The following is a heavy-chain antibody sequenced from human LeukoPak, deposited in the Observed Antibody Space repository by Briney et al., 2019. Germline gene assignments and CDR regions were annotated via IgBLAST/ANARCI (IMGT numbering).Heavy chain of an antibody. Sequence: GESLQISCNGSGYIFTSYWIGCVRHMAGKGLVGWVIIYPGDSETRYSPSFQGQVTIPADKSISTAYLQWSSLKASDTAMYYCARQRAAAGTDFDYWGQGTLVTV. V-gene: IGHV5-51*01. CDR3: ARQRAAAGTDFDY. J-gene: IGHJ4*02. D-gene: IGHD6-13*01. CDR1: GYIFTSYW. CDR2: IYPGDSET.